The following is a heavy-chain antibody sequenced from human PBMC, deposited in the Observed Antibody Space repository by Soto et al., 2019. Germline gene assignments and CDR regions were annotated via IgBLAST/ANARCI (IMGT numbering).Heavy chain of an antibody. D-gene: IGHD4-17*01. CDR1: GFSLSTSGVG. J-gene: IGHJ5*02. CDR3: ARSEGSYGDYLNWFDP. Sequence: QITLKESGPTLVKPTQTLTLTCTFSGFSLSTSGVGVGWIRQLPGKALEWLALIYWDDDKRYSPSLKSRLTITKDTSKNQVVLTMTNMDPVDTATYYCARSEGSYGDYLNWFDPWGQGTLVTVSS. CDR2: IYWDDDK. V-gene: IGHV2-5*02.